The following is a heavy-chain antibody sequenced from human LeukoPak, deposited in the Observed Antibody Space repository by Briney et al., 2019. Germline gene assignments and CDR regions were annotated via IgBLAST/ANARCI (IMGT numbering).Heavy chain of an antibody. D-gene: IGHD3-3*01. J-gene: IGHJ4*02. CDR1: GFTFSSYA. CDR2: ISGSGGST. V-gene: IGHV3-23*01. CDR3: AKVHAVIIQVEAFDY. Sequence: PGGSLRLSCAASGFTFSSYAMSWVRQAPGKGLEWASAISGSGGSTYYADSVKGRFTISRDNSKNTLYLQMNSLRAEDTAVYYCAKVHAVIIQVEAFDYWGQGTLVTVSS.